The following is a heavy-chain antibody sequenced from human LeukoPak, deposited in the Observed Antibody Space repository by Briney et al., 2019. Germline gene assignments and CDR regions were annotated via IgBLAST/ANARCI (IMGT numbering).Heavy chain of an antibody. CDR1: GFTVSGNY. Sequence: PGGSLRLSCAASGFTVSGNYMTWVRQAPGKGLEWVSVIYSGGSTYYADSVRGRFTISRHNSKNTLYLQMNSRRPEDTAVYYCARERFSGDSYDLKRVDGFDIWGQATMVTVSS. D-gene: IGHD5-18*01. CDR3: ARERFSGDSYDLKRVDGFDI. J-gene: IGHJ3*02. V-gene: IGHV3-53*04. CDR2: IYSGGST.